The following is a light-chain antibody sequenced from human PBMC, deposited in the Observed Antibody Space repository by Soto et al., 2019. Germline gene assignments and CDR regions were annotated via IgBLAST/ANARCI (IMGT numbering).Light chain of an antibody. Sequence: DIQMTQSPSSVSASVGDRVTITCRASQDISSWLAWYQQKPGKAPKLLIYTTSSLQSGVSSRFSGSGSGTDLPLTISSLQAEDFATYYCQQSNSIPLTFGGGTKVEIK. CDR1: QDISSW. V-gene: IGKV1D-12*01. CDR3: QQSNSIPLT. J-gene: IGKJ4*01. CDR2: TTS.